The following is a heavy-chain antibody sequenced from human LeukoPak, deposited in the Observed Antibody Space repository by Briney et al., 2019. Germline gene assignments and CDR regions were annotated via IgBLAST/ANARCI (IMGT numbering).Heavy chain of an antibody. V-gene: IGHV1-3*01. CDR1: GYTFTSYA. CDR3: ARDRYGGNSVVYYYGMDV. CDR2: INAGNGNT. Sequence: ASVKVSCKASGYTFTSYAMHWVRQAPGQRLEWMGWINAGNGNTKYSQKFQGRVTMTRDTSTSTVYMELSSLRSEDTAVYYCARDRYGGNSVVYYYGMDVWGQGTTVTVSS. D-gene: IGHD4-23*01. J-gene: IGHJ6*02.